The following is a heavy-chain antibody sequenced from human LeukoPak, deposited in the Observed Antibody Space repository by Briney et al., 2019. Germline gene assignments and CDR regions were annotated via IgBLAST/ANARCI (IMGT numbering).Heavy chain of an antibody. D-gene: IGHD3-22*01. CDR3: ARQRNYYDSSGYDY. J-gene: IGHJ4*02. CDR2: IYYSGST. CDR1: GFSFSSYS. V-gene: IGHV4-59*08. Sequence: GSLRLSCAASGFSFSSYSMNWVRQPPGKGLEWIGYIYYSGSTNYNPSLKSRVTISVDTSKNQFSLKLSSVTAADTAVYYCARQRNYYDSSGYDYWGQGTLVTVSS.